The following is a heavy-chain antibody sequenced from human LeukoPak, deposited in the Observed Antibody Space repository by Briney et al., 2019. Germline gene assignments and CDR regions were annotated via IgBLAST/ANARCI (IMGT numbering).Heavy chain of an antibody. CDR2: IKSDGSTT. Sequence: GGSLRLSCAVSGFTFSSYWMHWVRQAPGKGLVWVSRIKSDGSTTSYADSVKGRFTISRDNAKNIVYLQMDSLRVEDTGLYYCARDLAYSSSWYYFDYWGQGTLVTVSS. V-gene: IGHV3-74*01. D-gene: IGHD6-13*01. CDR1: GFTFSSYW. CDR3: ARDLAYSSSWYYFDY. J-gene: IGHJ4*02.